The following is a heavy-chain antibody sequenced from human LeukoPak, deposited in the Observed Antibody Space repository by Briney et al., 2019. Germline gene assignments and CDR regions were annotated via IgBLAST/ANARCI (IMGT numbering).Heavy chain of an antibody. Sequence: SETLSLTCTVSGGSISSYYWSWIRQPPGKGLEWIGYIYYSGSTNYNPSLKSRVTISVDTSKNQFSLKLSSVTAADTAVYYCARVALRYGFGWVFDYWGQGTLVTVSS. CDR3: ARVALRYGFGWVFDY. J-gene: IGHJ4*02. V-gene: IGHV4-59*01. D-gene: IGHD5-18*01. CDR2: IYYSGST. CDR1: GGSISSYY.